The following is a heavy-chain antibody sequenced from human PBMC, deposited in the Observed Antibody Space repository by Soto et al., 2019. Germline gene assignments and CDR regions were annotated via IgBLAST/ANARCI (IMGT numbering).Heavy chain of an antibody. CDR2: IIPIFGTA. Sequence: SVKVSCKASGGTFSSYAISWVRQAPGQGLEWMGGIIPIFGTANYAQKFQGRVTITADESTSTAYMELSSLRSEDTAVYYCATPGGYATGYFDYWGQGTLVTVSS. CDR1: GGTFSSYA. D-gene: IGHD5-12*01. J-gene: IGHJ4*02. CDR3: ATPGGYATGYFDY. V-gene: IGHV1-69*13.